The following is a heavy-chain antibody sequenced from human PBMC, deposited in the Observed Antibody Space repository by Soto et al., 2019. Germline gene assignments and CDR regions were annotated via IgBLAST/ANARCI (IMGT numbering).Heavy chain of an antibody. CDR3: AREEGGGYDHRWFDP. D-gene: IGHD5-12*01. CDR1: GGSISSGGYY. V-gene: IGHV4-31*03. Sequence: QVQLQESGPGLVKPSQTLSLTCTVSGGSISSGGYYWSWIRQHPGKGLEWIGYIYYSGSTYYNPSLKGRVTISVDTSKNQFSLKLSSVTAADPAVYYCAREEGGGYDHRWFDPWGQGNLVTVSS. J-gene: IGHJ5*02. CDR2: IYYSGST.